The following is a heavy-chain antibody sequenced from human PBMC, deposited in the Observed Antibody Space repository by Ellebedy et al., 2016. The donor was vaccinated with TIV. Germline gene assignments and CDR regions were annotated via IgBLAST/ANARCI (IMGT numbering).Heavy chain of an antibody. CDR1: GFVFSGYS. D-gene: IGHD1-1*01. J-gene: IGHJ1*01. CDR2: ISSGGDYT. CDR3: ARERERRKYN. V-gene: IGHV3-21*01. Sequence: GESLKISCAASGFVFSGYSLSWVRQAPGKGLEWVSSISSGGDYTYSAESVKGRFTISRDNAKKSVSLQMNSLKAEDTAVYYCARERERRKYNWGQGTLVTVSS.